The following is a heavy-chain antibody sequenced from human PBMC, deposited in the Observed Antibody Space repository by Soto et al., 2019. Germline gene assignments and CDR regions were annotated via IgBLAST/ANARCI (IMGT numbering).Heavy chain of an antibody. D-gene: IGHD3-22*01. V-gene: IGHV1-18*04. CDR3: ARDEYYYDSSGYALLEY. CDR1: GYXFNSYG. CDR2: ISAYNGNT. Sequence: ASETVSFKASGYXFNSYGISWVRQAPGQGLEWMGWISAYNGNTNYAQKLQGRVTMTTDTSTSTAYMELRSLRSDDTAVYYCARDEYYYDSSGYALLEYWGQGTLVTVSS. J-gene: IGHJ4*02.